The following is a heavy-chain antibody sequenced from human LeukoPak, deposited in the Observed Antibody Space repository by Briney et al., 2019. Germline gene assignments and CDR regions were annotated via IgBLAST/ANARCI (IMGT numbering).Heavy chain of an antibody. Sequence: GGSLRLSCAASGFTFSSYSMNWVRQAPGKGLEWVSYISSSSSTIYFADSVKGRFTISRDNAKNSLYLQMNSLRAEDTAVYYCARDRADGYNYGDYFDNWGQGTLVTVSS. CDR1: GFTFSSYS. V-gene: IGHV3-48*04. CDR3: ARDRADGYNYGDYFDN. D-gene: IGHD5-18*01. J-gene: IGHJ4*02. CDR2: ISSSSSTI.